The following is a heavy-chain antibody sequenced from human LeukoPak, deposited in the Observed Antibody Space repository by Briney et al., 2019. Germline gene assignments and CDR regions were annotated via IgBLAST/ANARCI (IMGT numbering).Heavy chain of an antibody. CDR1: GFTFSDSY. CDR2: ISSSSSDT. V-gene: IGHV3-11*06. CDR3: SSSTAIGY. Sequence: GGSLRLSCAASGFTFSDSYMSWIRQTPGKGLEWLSYISSSSSDTNYADSVKGRFTISRDNAKNSLYLQMSSLRTEDTAVYYCSSSTAIGYWGQGTLVTVSS. J-gene: IGHJ4*02.